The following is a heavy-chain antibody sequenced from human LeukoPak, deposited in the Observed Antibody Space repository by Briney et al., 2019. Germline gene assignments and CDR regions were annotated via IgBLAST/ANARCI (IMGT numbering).Heavy chain of an antibody. D-gene: IGHD3-16*01. V-gene: IGHV1-2*02. CDR2: INPNSGGT. CDR1: GYTFTGYY. J-gene: IGHJ4*02. CDR3: VRDHYVSGNYVLDDY. Sequence: ASVKVSCKASGYTFTGYYMHWVRQAPGQGLEWMGWINPNSGGTNYAQKFQGRVTMTRDTSISTTYMELSRLRSDDTAVYYCVRDHYVSGNYVLDDYWGQGTLVTVSS.